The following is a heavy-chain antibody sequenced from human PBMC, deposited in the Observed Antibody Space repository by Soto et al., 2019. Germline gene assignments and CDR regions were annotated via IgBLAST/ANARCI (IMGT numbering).Heavy chain of an antibody. J-gene: IGHJ4*02. V-gene: IGHV1-46*01. Sequence: QVQLVQSGAEVKKPGASVKVSCKASGYNFVSYYMHWVRQAPGEGLEWMGIINPSGGNADYAQKFRGRVTLTRDTYTSTVYMELSSLRSEDTAVYYCARASLQNDFEFWGQGPLVNVAS. CDR2: INPSGGNA. CDR1: GYNFVSYY. CDR3: ARASLQNDFEF.